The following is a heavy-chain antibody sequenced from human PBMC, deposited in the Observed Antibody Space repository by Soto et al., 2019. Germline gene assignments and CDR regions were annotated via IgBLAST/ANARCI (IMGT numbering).Heavy chain of an antibody. D-gene: IGHD3-22*01. CDR1: GYTFTGNF. Sequence: GASVKVSCKASGYTFTGNFIHWVRQAPGQGLEWMGWINPKSGGTNYAQKFQGWVTMTRDTSISTAYMELSRLTSDDTAVYYCARGISSNGYHPNWFDPWGQGTLVTVSS. CDR2: INPKSGGT. V-gene: IGHV1-2*04. CDR3: ARGISSNGYHPNWFDP. J-gene: IGHJ5*02.